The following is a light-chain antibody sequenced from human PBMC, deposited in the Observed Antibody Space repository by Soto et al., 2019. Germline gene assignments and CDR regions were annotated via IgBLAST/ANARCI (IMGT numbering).Light chain of an antibody. CDR1: QSVSSSY. Sequence: EIVLTQSPGTLSLSPGERATLSCRASQSVSSSYLAWYQQKPGQAPRLLIYGASSRATGIPDRFSGSGSGTDFTLTISSLQSEDFAVYYCQQYSNWPPFTFGQGTRLEIK. CDR2: GAS. V-gene: IGKV3-20*01. CDR3: QQYSNWPPFT. J-gene: IGKJ5*01.